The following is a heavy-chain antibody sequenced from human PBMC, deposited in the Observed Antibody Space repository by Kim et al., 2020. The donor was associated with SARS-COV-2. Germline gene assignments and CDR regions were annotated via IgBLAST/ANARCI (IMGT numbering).Heavy chain of an antibody. CDR3: AGGPGDRRLPSVVGDY. CDR2: INHSGST. Sequence: SETLSLTCAVYGGSFSGYYWSWIRQPPGKGLEWIGEINHSGSTNYNPSLKSRVTISVDTSKNQLTLKLSSVTAADTAVYYCAGGPGDRRLPSVVGDYWGQGTLVSVSS. J-gene: IGHJ4*02. CDR1: GGSFSGYY. D-gene: IGHD2-21*01. V-gene: IGHV4-34*01.